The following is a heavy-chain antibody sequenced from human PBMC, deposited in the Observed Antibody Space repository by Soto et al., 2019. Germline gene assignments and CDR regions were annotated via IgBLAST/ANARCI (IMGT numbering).Heavy chain of an antibody. CDR1: GYTFTIYQ. CDR3: ARWLPTYSGWYGARVSATKSRSEYYYGMDV. J-gene: IGHJ6*02. Sequence: GASVTFSCKASGYTFTIYQIHSVRQAPGQGLEWMEIINPSGGSTSYAQKVQGRVTMTRDTSTSTTYMELSSVRSEDTAVYYCARWLPTYSGWYGARVSATKSRSEYYYGMDVWGQGTTVTVSS. CDR2: INPSGGST. D-gene: IGHD6-19*01. V-gene: IGHV1-46*01.